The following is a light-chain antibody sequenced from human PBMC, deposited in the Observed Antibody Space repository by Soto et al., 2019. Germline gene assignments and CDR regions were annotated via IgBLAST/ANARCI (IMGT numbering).Light chain of an antibody. CDR2: AAS. CDR1: QSISTY. V-gene: IGKV1-39*01. J-gene: IGKJ1*01. CDR3: QQSSTTPWT. Sequence: DIQMNQSPSSLSASVGDRVTITCRASQSISTYLNWYQQKPGKAPKFLISAASTLYSGAPSRFNGSGSGTDFTLTISSLQPEDFATYYGQQSSTTPWTFGQGTKVEI.